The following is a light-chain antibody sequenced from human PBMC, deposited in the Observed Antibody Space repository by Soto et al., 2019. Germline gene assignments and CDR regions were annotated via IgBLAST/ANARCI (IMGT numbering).Light chain of an antibody. CDR3: QQYNNWPPV. Sequence: EIVMTQSPATLSVSPGERATLSCRASQSVSSNLAWYQQKPGQAPRLLIYGASTRATSIPARFSGSGSGTEFTLTISSLQFEDFAVYYCQQYNNWPPVFGQGTKVEIK. CDR2: GAS. CDR1: QSVSSN. J-gene: IGKJ1*01. V-gene: IGKV3-15*01.